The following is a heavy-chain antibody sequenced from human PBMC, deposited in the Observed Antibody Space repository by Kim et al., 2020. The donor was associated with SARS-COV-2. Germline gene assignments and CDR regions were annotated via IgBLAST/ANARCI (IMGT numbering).Heavy chain of an antibody. CDR1: GFTFSSYA. CDR3: AREGTEGMVRGAQPRTKKNYYYYGMDV. J-gene: IGHJ6*02. V-gene: IGHV3-30*04. CDR2: ISYDGSNK. Sequence: GGSLRLSCAASGFTFSSYAMHWVRQAPGKGLEWVAVISYDGSNKYYADSVKGRFTISRDNSKNTLYLQMNSLRAEDTAVYYCAREGTEGMVRGAQPRTKKNYYYYGMDVWGQGTTVTVSS. D-gene: IGHD3-10*01.